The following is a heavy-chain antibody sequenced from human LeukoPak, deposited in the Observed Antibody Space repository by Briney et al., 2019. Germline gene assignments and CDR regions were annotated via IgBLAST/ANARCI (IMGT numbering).Heavy chain of an antibody. V-gene: IGHV4-59*01. CDR1: GDSISSYY. CDR3: ARFRGSAKGDY. J-gene: IGHJ4*02. Sequence: PSETLSLTCTVSGDSISSYYWSWIRQPPGKGLEWIGDLYYSGSNNYNPSLKSRVTISVDMSKNQFSLKLSSVTAADTAVYYCARFRGSAKGDYWGQGRLVTVSS. D-gene: IGHD3-10*01. CDR2: LYYSGSN.